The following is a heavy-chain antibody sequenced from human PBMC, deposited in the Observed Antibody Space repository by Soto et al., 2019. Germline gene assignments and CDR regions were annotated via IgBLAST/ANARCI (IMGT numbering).Heavy chain of an antibody. Sequence: GGSLRLSCAASGFTFDDYAMHWVRQAPGKGLEWVSGISWNSGSIGYADSVKGRFTISRDNAKNSLYLQMNSLRAEDTALYYCAKDIGENYYYYYMDVWGKGTTVTVSS. J-gene: IGHJ6*03. CDR2: ISWNSGSI. CDR3: AKDIGENYYYYYMDV. CDR1: GFTFDDYA. D-gene: IGHD3-10*01. V-gene: IGHV3-9*01.